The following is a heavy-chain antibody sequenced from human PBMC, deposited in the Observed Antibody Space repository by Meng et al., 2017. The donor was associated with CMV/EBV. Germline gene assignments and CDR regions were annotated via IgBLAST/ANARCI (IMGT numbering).Heavy chain of an antibody. D-gene: IGHD5-18*01. V-gene: IGHV1-18*01. CDR1: GYMLINYG. Sequence: KVSCKTSGYMLINYGITWVRQAPGQGPEWMGWMSAYDGETKYAQKFQGRLTMSTDTSTSTAFMELRSLKSDDTALYYCAREGDTADNWGQGTLVTVSS. CDR2: MSAYDGET. J-gene: IGHJ4*02. CDR3: AREGDTADN.